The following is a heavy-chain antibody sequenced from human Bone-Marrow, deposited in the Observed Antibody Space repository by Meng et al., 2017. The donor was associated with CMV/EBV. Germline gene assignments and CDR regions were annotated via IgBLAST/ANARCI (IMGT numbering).Heavy chain of an antibody. CDR3: ASHDYSNYYYYGMDV. CDR2: INPNSGGT. Sequence: ASVKVSCKASGYTFTGYYMHWVRQAPGRGLEWMGWINPNSGGTNYAQKFQGRVTITTDESTSTAYMELSSLRSEDTAVYYCASHDYSNYYYYGMDVWGQGTTVTVSS. D-gene: IGHD4-11*01. CDR1: GYTFTGYY. V-gene: IGHV1-2*02. J-gene: IGHJ6*02.